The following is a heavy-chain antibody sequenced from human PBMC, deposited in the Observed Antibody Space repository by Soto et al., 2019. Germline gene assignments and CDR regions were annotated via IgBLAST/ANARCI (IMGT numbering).Heavy chain of an antibody. V-gene: IGHV5-51*01. CDR1: GYSFTSYW. CDR2: IYPGDSDT. J-gene: IGHJ6*02. CDR3: ARLGYFDWLLPFDYYYYYGMDV. Sequence: PGEALKISCEGSGYSFTSYWIGWVRQMPGKGLEWMGIIYPGDSDTRYSPSFQGQVTISADKSISTAYLQWSSLKASDTAMYYCARLGYFDWLLPFDYYYYYGMDVWGQGTTVTVSS. D-gene: IGHD3-9*01.